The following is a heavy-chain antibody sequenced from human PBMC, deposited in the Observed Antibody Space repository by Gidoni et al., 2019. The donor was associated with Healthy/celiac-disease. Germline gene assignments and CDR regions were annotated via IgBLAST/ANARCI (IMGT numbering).Heavy chain of an antibody. CDR1: GCTCGSEG. V-gene: IGHV3-33*08. CDR2: IWYSGSNT. CDR3: ARDPNDSSGYYYEYFDY. Sequence: QGQLVESGGGVVQPGRSLRVSWAASGCTCGSEGMPWVRQAPGKGLEGVAVIWYSGSNTYYAASVKGRFTISRDNSKNTLYLQMNSLRAEDTAVYYCARDPNDSSGYYYEYFDYWGQGTLVTVSS. D-gene: IGHD3-22*01. J-gene: IGHJ4*02.